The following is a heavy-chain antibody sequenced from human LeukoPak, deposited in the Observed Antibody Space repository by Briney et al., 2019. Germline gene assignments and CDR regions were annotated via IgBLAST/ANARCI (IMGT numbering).Heavy chain of an antibody. Sequence: SETLSLTCAFYGGSFSSYYWSWIRQPPGKGLEWIEYIYYSGSTNNNPSLKSRVTISVDTSKNQFSLKLSSVTAADTAVYYCARRRGYGNFDYWGQGTLVTVSS. D-gene: IGHD5-12*01. V-gene: IGHV4-59*08. J-gene: IGHJ4*02. CDR3: ARRRGYGNFDY. CDR1: GGSFSSYY. CDR2: IYYSGST.